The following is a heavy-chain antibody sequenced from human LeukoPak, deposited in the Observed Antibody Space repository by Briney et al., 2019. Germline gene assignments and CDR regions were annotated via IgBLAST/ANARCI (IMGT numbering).Heavy chain of an antibody. CDR2: IIPIFGTA. CDR3: AEGNIAARWGDYYYYYMDV. V-gene: IGHV1-69*01. CDR1: GGTFSSYA. J-gene: IGHJ6*03. Sequence: SVKVSCKASGGTFSSYAISWVRQAPGQGLEWMGGIIPIFGTANYAQKFQGRVTITADESTSTAYMELSSLRSEDTAVYYCAEGNIAARWGDYYYYYMDVWGKGTTVTVSS. D-gene: IGHD6-6*01.